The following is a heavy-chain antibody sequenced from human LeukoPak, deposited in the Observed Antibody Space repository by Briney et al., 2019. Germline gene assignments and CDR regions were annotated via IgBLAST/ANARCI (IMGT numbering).Heavy chain of an antibody. Sequence: GGSLRLSCAASGFTFSSYWMNWARQAPGKGLEWVSYISSSGSTIYYADSVKGRFTISRDNAKNSLYLQMNSLRAEDTAMYYCARGNHYDFWSGYSVWFDPWGQGTLVTVSS. CDR3: ARGNHYDFWSGYSVWFDP. J-gene: IGHJ5*02. CDR1: GFTFSSYW. D-gene: IGHD3-3*01. CDR2: ISSSGSTI. V-gene: IGHV3-48*04.